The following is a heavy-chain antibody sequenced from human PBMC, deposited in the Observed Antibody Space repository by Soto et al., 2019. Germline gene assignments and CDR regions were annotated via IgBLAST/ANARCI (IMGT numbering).Heavy chain of an antibody. V-gene: IGHV4-30-2*01. CDR2: IYPTGKT. Sequence: SETLSLTCAVSGGSISSGGHSWSWIRQTPGKGLEWIGYIYPTGKTYYNPSFENRVTISIDTSKNQFSLQLTSVTAADTAVYYCARAPPGPAPRWGVWGHGTTVTVSS. J-gene: IGHJ6*02. D-gene: IGHD3-16*01. CDR3: ARAPPGPAPRWGV. CDR1: GGSISSGGHS.